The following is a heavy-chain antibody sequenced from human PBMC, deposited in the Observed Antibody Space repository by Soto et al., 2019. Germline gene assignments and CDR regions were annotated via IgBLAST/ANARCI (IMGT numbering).Heavy chain of an antibody. J-gene: IGHJ4*02. D-gene: IGHD5-18*01. V-gene: IGHV2-5*02. CDR2: VYWDDDK. Sequence: QITLKESGPTLVKPTQTLTLTCTFSGFSLSTRGVGVGWIRQPPGKALECLALVYWDDDKAYSPSLKSRGTITEDPSKTQVAPTAPNMDPVYTATYDCAHRPRRYRYYFDSWGQGTLVTVSS. CDR1: GFSLSTRGVG. CDR3: AHRPRRYRYYFDS.